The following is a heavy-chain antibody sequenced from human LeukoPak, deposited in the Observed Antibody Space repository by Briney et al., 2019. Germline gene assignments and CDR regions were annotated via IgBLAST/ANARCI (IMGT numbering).Heavy chain of an antibody. D-gene: IGHD5/OR15-5a*01. CDR3: ARGPIGSNWFDP. CDR1: GFTFSSYW. V-gene: IGHV3-7*03. J-gene: IGHJ5*02. CDR2: IKQDGSEK. Sequence: GGSLRLSCAASGFTFSSYWMSWVRQAPGKGLEWVANIKQDGSEKYYVDSVKGRFTISRDNAKNSLYLQMNSLRDEDTALYYCARGPIGSNWFDPWGQGTLVTVSS.